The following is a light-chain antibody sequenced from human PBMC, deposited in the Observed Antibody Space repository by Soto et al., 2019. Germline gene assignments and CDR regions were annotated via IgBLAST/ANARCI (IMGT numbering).Light chain of an antibody. CDR1: QSVSSTY. V-gene: IGKV3-20*01. CDR2: GAS. J-gene: IGKJ4*01. CDR3: QNYDTSRELT. Sequence: EIVLTQSPGTLSLSPGERATLSCRASQSVSSTYLAWYQQKPGQAPRLLIYGASSRATGIPDRFRGSGSGTDFTLIISRLEPEDCAVYYCQNYDTSRELTFGGGTKVEIK.